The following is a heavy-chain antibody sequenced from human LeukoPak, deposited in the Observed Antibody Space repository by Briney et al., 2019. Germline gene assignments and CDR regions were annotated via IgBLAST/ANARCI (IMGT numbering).Heavy chain of an antibody. CDR3: ARDRKQLVVSYGMDV. Sequence: SVKVSCKASGGTFSSYAISWVRLAPGQGLEWMGGIIPIFGTANYAQKFQGRVTITADESTSTAYMELSSLRSEDTAVYYCARDRKQLVVSYGMDVWGQGTTVTVSS. J-gene: IGHJ6*02. D-gene: IGHD6-6*01. CDR2: IIPIFGTA. V-gene: IGHV1-69*13. CDR1: GGTFSSYA.